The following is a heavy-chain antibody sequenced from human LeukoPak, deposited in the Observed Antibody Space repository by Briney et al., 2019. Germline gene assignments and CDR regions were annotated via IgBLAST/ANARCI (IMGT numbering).Heavy chain of an antibody. V-gene: IGHV4-31*03. D-gene: IGHD3-3*01. CDR3: ARDVNYDFRETIGGWFDP. J-gene: IGHJ5*02. CDR2: IYYSGST. CDR1: GGSISSGGYY. Sequence: SETLSLTCTVSGGSISSGGYYWSWIRQHPGKGLEWIGYIYYSGSTYYNPSLKSRVTISVDTSKNQFSLKLSSVTAADTAVYYCARDVNYDFRETIGGWFDPWGQGTLVTVSS.